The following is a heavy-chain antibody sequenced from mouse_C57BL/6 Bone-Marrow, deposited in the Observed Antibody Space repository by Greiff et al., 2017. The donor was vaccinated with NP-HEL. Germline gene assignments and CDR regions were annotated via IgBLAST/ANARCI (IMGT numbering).Heavy chain of an antibody. D-gene: IGHD2-4*01. CDR2: INYDGSST. V-gene: IGHV5-16*01. J-gene: IGHJ4*01. CDR1: GFTFSDYY. CDR3: AREGGLRRRTYAMDY. Sequence: EVMLVESEGGLVQPGSSMKLSCTASGFTFSDYYMAWVRQVPEKGLELVANINYDGSSTYYLDSLKSRFIISRDNAKNILYLQMSSLKSEDTATYYCAREGGLRRRTYAMDYWGQGTSVTVSS.